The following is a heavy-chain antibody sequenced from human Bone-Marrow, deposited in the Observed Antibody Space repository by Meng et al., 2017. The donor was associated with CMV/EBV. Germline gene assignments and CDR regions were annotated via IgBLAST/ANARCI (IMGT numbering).Heavy chain of an antibody. CDR2: ISSSSSYI. J-gene: IGHJ3*02. CDR1: GFTFSSYS. CDR3: SRDSGGSYPNDAFDI. Sequence: GGSLRLSCAASGFTFSSYSMSWVRQAPGKGLEWVSSISSSSSYIYYAASVKGRFTISRNNAKNSLYQQMNSTRAEDTAVYYWSRDSGGSYPNDAFDIWGQGTMVTVSS. D-gene: IGHD1-26*01. V-gene: IGHV3-21*01.